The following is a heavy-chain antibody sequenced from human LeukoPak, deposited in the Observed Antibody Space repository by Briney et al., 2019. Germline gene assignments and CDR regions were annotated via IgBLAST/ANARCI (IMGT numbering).Heavy chain of an antibody. CDR3: ARLPRKYYYYGMDV. CDR2: IYYSGST. CDR1: GGSISSYY. Sequence: PSETLPLTCTVSGGSISSYYWSWIRQPPGKGLEWIGYIYYSGSTNYNPSLKSRVTISVDTSKNQFSLKLSSVTAADTAVYYCARLPRKYYYYGMDVWGQGTTVTVSS. J-gene: IGHJ6*02. V-gene: IGHV4-59*08.